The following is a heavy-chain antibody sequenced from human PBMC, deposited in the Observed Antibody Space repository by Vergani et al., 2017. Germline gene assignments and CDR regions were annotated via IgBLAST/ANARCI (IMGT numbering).Heavy chain of an antibody. CDR2: IYYSGST. Sequence: QVQLQQWGAGLLKPSETLSLTCAVSGGSISSGDYYWSWIRQPPGKGLEWIGYIYYSGSTYYNPSLKSRVTISVDTSKNQFSLKLSSVTAADTAVYYCAREVVAADNWFDPWGQGTLVTVSS. V-gene: IGHV4-30-4*08. J-gene: IGHJ5*02. D-gene: IGHD2-15*01. CDR1: GGSISSGDYY. CDR3: AREVVAADNWFDP.